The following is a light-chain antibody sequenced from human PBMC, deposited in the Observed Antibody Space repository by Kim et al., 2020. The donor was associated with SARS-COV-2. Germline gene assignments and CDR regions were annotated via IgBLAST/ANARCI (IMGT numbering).Light chain of an antibody. V-gene: IGKV3-15*01. CDR3: QQYDNWPPYT. CDR2: GAS. CDR1: QSVNSN. J-gene: IGKJ2*01. Sequence: VSPGERATLSCRASQSVNSNLAWYQQRPGQAPRLLIYGASTRATGISARFSGSGSGTEFTLTINSLQSEDFAVYYCQQYDNWPPYTFGQGTKLEI.